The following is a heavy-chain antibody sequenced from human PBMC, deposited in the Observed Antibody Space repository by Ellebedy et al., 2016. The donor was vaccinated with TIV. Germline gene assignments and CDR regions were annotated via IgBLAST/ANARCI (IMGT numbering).Heavy chain of an antibody. J-gene: IGHJ4*02. CDR1: GYTFTSYA. Sequence: ASVKVSCKASGYTFTSYAMHWVRQAPGQRLEWMGWINAGNGNTKYSQKFQGRVTITRDTSASTAYMELSSLRSEDTAVYYCARDTAPVHYYGSGASFDYWGQGTLVTASS. D-gene: IGHD3-10*01. CDR2: INAGNGNT. V-gene: IGHV1-3*01. CDR3: ARDTAPVHYYGSGASFDY.